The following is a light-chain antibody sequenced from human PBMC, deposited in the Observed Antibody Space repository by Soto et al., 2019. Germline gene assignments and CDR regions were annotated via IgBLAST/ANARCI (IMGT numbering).Light chain of an antibody. CDR2: GIS. CDR1: QGIDTY. CDR3: EQYGSSPRT. J-gene: IGKJ1*01. Sequence: DIQMTQSPSSLSASVGDRVTITCRTSQGIDTYLAWYQQKPGRAPKLLIYGISSRPTGIPDRFSGSGSGTDFTLTISRLEPEDFAVYYCEQYGSSPRTFGQGTKVDI. V-gene: IGKV1-NL1*01.